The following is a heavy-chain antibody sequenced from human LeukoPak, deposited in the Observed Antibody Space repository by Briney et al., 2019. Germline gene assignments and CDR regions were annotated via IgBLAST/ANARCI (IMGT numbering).Heavy chain of an antibody. V-gene: IGHV1-2*02. CDR1: GYTFTSYD. CDR3: ARLVAATPGAVDY. D-gene: IGHD2-15*01. Sequence: GASVKVSCKASGYTFTSYDINWVRQATGQGLEWMGWINPNSGGTNYAQKFQGRVTMTRDTSISTAYMELSRLRSDDTAVYYCARLVAATPGAVDYWGQGTLVTVSS. J-gene: IGHJ4*02. CDR2: INPNSGGT.